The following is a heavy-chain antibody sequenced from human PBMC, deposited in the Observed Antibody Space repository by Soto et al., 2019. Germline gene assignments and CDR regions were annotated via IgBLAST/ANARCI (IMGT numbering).Heavy chain of an antibody. CDR3: GRVGGRWLPIDY. J-gene: IGHJ4*02. CDR2: ISSSSTI. V-gene: IGHV3-48*02. D-gene: IGHD3-16*01. Sequence: GGSLRLSCAASGFTFSSYSMNWVRQAPGKGLEWVSYISSSSTIYYADSVKGRFTISRDNAKNSLYLQMNSLRDEDTAVYYCGRVGGRWLPIDYWGQGTLVTVSS. CDR1: GFTFSSYS.